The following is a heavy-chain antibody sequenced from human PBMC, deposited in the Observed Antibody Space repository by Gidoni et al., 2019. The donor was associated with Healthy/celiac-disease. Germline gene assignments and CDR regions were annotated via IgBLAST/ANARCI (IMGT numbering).Heavy chain of an antibody. J-gene: IGHJ4*02. CDR2: ISSSSSYI. D-gene: IGHD3-3*01. Sequence: EVQLVESGGGLVKPGGSLRLSCAASGFTFSSYSMNWVRQAPGKGLEWVSSISSSSSYIYYADSVKGRFTISRDNAKNSLYLQMNSLRAEDTAVYYCARDDDFWSGYYLDDYWGQGTLVTVSS. CDR3: ARDDDFWSGYYLDDY. CDR1: GFTFSSYS. V-gene: IGHV3-21*01.